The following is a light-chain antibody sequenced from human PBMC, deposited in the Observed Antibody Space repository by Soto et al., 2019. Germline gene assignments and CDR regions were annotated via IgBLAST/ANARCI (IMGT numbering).Light chain of an antibody. CDR2: AAS. Sequence: DIQMTQSPSSVSASVGDRVTITCRASQGSSSWLAWYQQKPGKAPKLLIYAASSLQSGVPSRFSGSGSGTAFYLTISRLQPEDVATYYCRQANSFPFTFGPGTPVAIK. J-gene: IGKJ3*01. V-gene: IGKV1-12*01. CDR1: QGSSSW. CDR3: RQANSFPFT.